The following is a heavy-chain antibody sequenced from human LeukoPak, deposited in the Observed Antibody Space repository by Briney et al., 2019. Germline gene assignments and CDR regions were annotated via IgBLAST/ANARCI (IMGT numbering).Heavy chain of an antibody. CDR1: GGSVSGTNYY. V-gene: IGHV4-61*05. CDR2: IYYSGST. CDR3: ARLVRGYSPKHFDY. D-gene: IGHD5-18*01. Sequence: NASETLSLTCTVSGGSVSGTNYYWGWIRQAPGKGLEWIGYIYYSGSTNYNPSLKSRVTISVDTSKNQFSLKLSSVTAADTAVYYCARLVRGYSPKHFDYWGQGTLVTVSS. J-gene: IGHJ4*02.